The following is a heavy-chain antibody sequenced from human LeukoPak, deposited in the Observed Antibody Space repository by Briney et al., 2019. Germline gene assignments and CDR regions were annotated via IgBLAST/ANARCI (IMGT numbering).Heavy chain of an antibody. V-gene: IGHV4-34*01. CDR3: ARDVDYGDYVFDY. J-gene: IGHJ4*02. CDR1: GGSFSGYY. D-gene: IGHD4-17*01. Sequence: PSETLSLTCAVYGGSFSGYYWSWIRQPPGKGLEGIGETNHSGSTNYNPSLKSRVHISVATSKNPFSLKLSSVPAADTAVYYCARDVDYGDYVFDYWGQGTLVTVSS. CDR2: TNHSGST.